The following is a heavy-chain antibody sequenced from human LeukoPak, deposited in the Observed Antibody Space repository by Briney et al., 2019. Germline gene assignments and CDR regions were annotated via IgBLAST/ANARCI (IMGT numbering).Heavy chain of an antibody. D-gene: IGHD2-2*01. Sequence: PGGSLRLSCAASGFTFSNAWMSWVRQAPGKGLEWVGRIKSKTDGGTTDYAAPVKGRFTISRDDSKNTLYLQMNSLKTEDTAVYYCTTGEGYQLLPTGAFDIWGQGTMVTVSS. V-gene: IGHV3-15*01. J-gene: IGHJ3*02. CDR3: TTGEGYQLLPTGAFDI. CDR1: GFTFSNAW. CDR2: IKSKTDGGTT.